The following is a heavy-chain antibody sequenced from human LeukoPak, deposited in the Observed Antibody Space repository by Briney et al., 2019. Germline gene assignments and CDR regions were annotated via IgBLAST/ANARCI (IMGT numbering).Heavy chain of an antibody. Sequence: GASVKVSFKASGGTFSSYAISWVRQAPGQGLEWMGRIIPIFGTANYAQKFQGRVTITTDESTSTAYMELSSLRSEDTAVYYCARTRGYSYGQDYWGQGTLVTVSS. J-gene: IGHJ4*02. CDR1: GGTFSSYA. D-gene: IGHD5-18*01. CDR2: IIPIFGTA. CDR3: ARTRGYSYGQDY. V-gene: IGHV1-69*05.